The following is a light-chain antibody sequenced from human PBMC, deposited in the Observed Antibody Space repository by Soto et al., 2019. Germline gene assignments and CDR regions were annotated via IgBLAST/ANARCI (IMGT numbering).Light chain of an antibody. CDR2: EVS. V-gene: IGLV2-18*02. CDR3: SSYTSSSTLGV. Sequence: QSALTQPPSVSGSPGQPVTISCTGTSSDVGSYNRVSWYQQPPGTAPKLMIYEVSNRPSGVPDRFSGSKSGNTASLTISGLQAEDEAEYYCSSYTSSSTLGVFGTGTKVTVL. J-gene: IGLJ1*01. CDR1: SSDVGSYNR.